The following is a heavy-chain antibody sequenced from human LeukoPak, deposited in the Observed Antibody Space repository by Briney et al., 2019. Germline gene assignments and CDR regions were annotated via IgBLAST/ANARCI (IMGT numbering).Heavy chain of an antibody. CDR3: AHGYYYYYGMDV. Sequence: SGPTLVKPTQTLTLTCTFSGFSLSTSGVGVGWIRQPPGKALEWLALIYWNDDKRYSPSLKSRLTITKDTSENQVVLTMTNMDPVDTATYYCAHGYYYYYGMDVWGQGTTVTVSS. CDR1: GFSLSTSGVG. CDR2: IYWNDDK. V-gene: IGHV2-5*01. J-gene: IGHJ6*02.